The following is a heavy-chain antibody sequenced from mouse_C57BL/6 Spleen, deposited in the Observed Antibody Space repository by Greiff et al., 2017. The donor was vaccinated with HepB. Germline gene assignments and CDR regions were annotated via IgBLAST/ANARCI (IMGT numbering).Heavy chain of an antibody. CDR3: TTSYDGYRGYFDV. CDR2: IDPENGDT. Sequence: EVQLQQSGAELVRPGASVKLSCTASGFNIKDDYMHWVKQRPEQGLEWIGWIDPENGDTEYASKFQGKATITADTSSNTAYLQLSSLTSEDTAVYYCTTSYDGYRGYFDVWGTGTTVTVSS. D-gene: IGHD2-3*01. V-gene: IGHV14-4*01. CDR1: GFNIKDDY. J-gene: IGHJ1*03.